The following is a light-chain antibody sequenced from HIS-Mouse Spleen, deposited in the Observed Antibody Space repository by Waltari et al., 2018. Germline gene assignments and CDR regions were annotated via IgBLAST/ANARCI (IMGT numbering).Light chain of an antibody. Sequence: QSVLSQPPSASGTPGQRVTIPCSGSRSHRGSTTVNWYQQHPGTAPKLLIYSNNQRPSGVPDRFSGSKSGTSASLAISGLQSEDEADYYCAAWDDSLNGWVFGGGTKLTVL. J-gene: IGLJ3*02. V-gene: IGLV1-44*01. CDR3: AAWDDSLNGWV. CDR1: RSHRGSTT. CDR2: SNN.